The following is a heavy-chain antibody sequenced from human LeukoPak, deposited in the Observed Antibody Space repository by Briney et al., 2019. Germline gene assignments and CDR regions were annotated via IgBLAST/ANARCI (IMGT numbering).Heavy chain of an antibody. J-gene: IGHJ4*02. CDR1: GGSFSGYY. CDR2: INHSGST. CDR3: ARAVLLGYCSSTSCPRTEDY. Sequence: SETLSLTCAVYGGSFSGYYWSWIRQPPGKGLEWIGDINHSGSTNYNPSLKSRVTISVDTSKNQFSLKLSSVTAADTAVYYCARAVLLGYCSSTSCPRTEDYWGQGTLATVSS. V-gene: IGHV4-34*01. D-gene: IGHD2-2*01.